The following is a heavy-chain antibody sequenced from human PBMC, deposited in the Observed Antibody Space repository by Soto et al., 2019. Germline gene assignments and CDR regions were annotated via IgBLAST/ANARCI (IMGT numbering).Heavy chain of an antibody. Sequence: PSETLSLTCTVSGGSISSSSYYWGWIRQPPGKGLEWIGSIYYSGSTYYNPSLKSRVTISVDTSKNQFSLKLSSVTAADTAVYYCARGYIVAKIYYYHYMDVWGKGTTVT. CDR2: IYYSGST. V-gene: IGHV4-39*01. J-gene: IGHJ6*03. D-gene: IGHD5-12*01. CDR3: ARGYIVAKIYYYHYMDV. CDR1: GGSISSSSYY.